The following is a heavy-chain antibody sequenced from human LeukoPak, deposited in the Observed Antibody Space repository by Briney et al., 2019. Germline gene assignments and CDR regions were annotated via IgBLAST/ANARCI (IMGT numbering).Heavy chain of an antibody. Sequence: PSETLPLTCTVSGGSISSYYWSWIRQPAGKGLEWIGRIYTSGSTNYNPSLKSRVTMSVDTSKNQFSLKLSSVTAADTAVYYCARSRDYYGSGSYPFDYWGQGTLVTVSS. CDR3: ARSRDYYGSGSYPFDY. J-gene: IGHJ4*02. D-gene: IGHD3-10*01. CDR2: IYTSGST. V-gene: IGHV4-4*07. CDR1: GGSISSYY.